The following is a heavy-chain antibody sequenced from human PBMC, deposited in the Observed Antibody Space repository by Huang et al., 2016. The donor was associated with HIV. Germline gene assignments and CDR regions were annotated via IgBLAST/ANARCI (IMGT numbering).Heavy chain of an antibody. CDR2: IYFRGST. V-gene: IGHV4-61*09. CDR3: ARVFDYDSRAFDY. CDR1: GAPISSGHYC. D-gene: IGHD3-22*01. Sequence: QVQLQESGPRLVKPSQTLSLTCTVSGAPISSGHYCWSWVRPTAGKGLEWIGHIYFRGSTNFHPSLKSRGTMSVDTSKNQFALKLTSVTAADTAVYYCARVFDYDSRAFDYWGQGALVTVSS. J-gene: IGHJ4*01.